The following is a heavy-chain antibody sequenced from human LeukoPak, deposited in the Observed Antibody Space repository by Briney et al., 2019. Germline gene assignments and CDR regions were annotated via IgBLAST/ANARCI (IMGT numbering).Heavy chain of an antibody. CDR2: IYYSGST. J-gene: IGHJ5*02. Sequence: TASETLSLTCTVSGGSISSGGYYWSWIRQHPGKGLEWIGYIYYSGSTYYNPSLKSRVTISVDTSKNQFSLKLSSVTAADTAIYYCAGGTDSYKVRSWGQGALVTVSS. CDR3: AGGTDSYKVRS. D-gene: IGHD3-10*02. CDR1: GGSISSGGYY. V-gene: IGHV4-31*03.